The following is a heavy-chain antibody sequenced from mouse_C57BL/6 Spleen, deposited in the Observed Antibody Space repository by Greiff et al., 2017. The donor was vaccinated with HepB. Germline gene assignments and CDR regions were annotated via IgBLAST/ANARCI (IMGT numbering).Heavy chain of an antibody. CDR3: ARQEDYYGSSYEFDY. CDR1: GFTFSSYG. D-gene: IGHD1-1*01. V-gene: IGHV5-6*01. CDR2: ISSGGSYT. J-gene: IGHJ2*01. Sequence: EVQLQESGGDLVKPGGSLKLSCAASGFTFSSYGMSWVRQTPDKRLEWVATISSGGSYTYYPDSVKGRFTISRDNAKNTLYLQMSSLKSEDTAMYYCARQEDYYGSSYEFDYWGQGTTLTVSS.